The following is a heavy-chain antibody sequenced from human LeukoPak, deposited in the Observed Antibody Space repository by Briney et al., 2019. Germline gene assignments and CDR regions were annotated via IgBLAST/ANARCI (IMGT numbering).Heavy chain of an antibody. CDR2: IYYSGST. J-gene: IGHJ4*02. CDR1: GGSISSSSYY. CDR3: AREAYCGGDCYSGFDF. V-gene: IGHV4-39*07. Sequence: PAETLSLTCTVSGGSISSSSYYWGWIRQPPGQGLEWIGNIYYSGSTYYNPSLKSRVTISVDTSKNQFSLKLSSVTVADTAVYYCAREAYCGGDCYSGFDFWGQGTLVTVSS. D-gene: IGHD2-21*02.